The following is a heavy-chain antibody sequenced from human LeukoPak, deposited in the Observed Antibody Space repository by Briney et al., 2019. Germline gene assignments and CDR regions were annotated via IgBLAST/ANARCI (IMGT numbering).Heavy chain of an antibody. Sequence: PSETLSLTCTVSGGSISSYYWSWIRQPPGKGLEWIGYIYYSGSTNYNPSLKSRVTISVDTSKNQFSPKLSSVTAADTAVYYCARGGDYYGSGSYYAFDPWGQGTLVTVSS. CDR2: IYYSGST. CDR1: GGSISSYY. CDR3: ARGGDYYGSGSYYAFDP. V-gene: IGHV4-59*01. D-gene: IGHD3-10*01. J-gene: IGHJ5*02.